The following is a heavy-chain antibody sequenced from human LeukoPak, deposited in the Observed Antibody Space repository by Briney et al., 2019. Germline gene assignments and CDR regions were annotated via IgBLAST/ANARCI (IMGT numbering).Heavy chain of an antibody. D-gene: IGHD3-16*01. J-gene: IGHJ6*02. CDR2: IIPILGIA. Sequence: GASVKVSCTASGGTFSSYAISWVRQAPGQGLEWMGRIIPILGIANYAQKFQGRVTITADKSTSTAYMELSSLRSEDTAVYYCAREITGGYYYYGMDVWGQGTTVTVSS. V-gene: IGHV1-69*04. CDR1: GGTFSSYA. CDR3: AREITGGYYYYGMDV.